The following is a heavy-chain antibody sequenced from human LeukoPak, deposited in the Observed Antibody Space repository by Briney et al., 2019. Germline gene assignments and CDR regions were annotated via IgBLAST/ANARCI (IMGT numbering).Heavy chain of an antibody. CDR1: GFTFDDYG. V-gene: IGHV3-20*04. CDR3: ARGTVVPAAMNY. Sequence: PGGSLRLSCAASGFTFDDYGMSWVRQAPGKGLEWVSGISWSGGNTGYADSAKGRFTISRDNAKNSLYLQMNSLRAEDTAVYYCARGTVVPAAMNYWGQGTLVTVSS. CDR2: ISWSGGNT. D-gene: IGHD2-2*01. J-gene: IGHJ4*02.